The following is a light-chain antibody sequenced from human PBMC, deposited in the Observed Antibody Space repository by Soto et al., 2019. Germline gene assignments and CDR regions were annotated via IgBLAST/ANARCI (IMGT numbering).Light chain of an antibody. CDR2: RAY. CDR3: QQYHTYWWT. V-gene: IGKV1-5*03. J-gene: IGKJ1*01. Sequence: DLQMTQSPSTLSASVGDRATIPCRASQTIINWLAWYQQKPGKAPKLLIYRAYSLESEVTSRFSGSGSETEFTLTINSLQPDDSATYYCQQYHTYWWTFGQGTKVDIK. CDR1: QTIINW.